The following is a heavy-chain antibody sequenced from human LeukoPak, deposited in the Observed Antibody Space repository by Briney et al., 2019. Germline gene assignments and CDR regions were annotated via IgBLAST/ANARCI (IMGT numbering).Heavy chain of an antibody. D-gene: IGHD4-17*01. CDR3: TTDPITYGDYPNFDY. CDR2: ISSSGSTI. V-gene: IGHV3-48*03. CDR1: GFTFSSYE. Sequence: GGSLRLSCAASGFTFSSYEMNWVRQAPGKGLEWVSYISSSGSTIYYADSVKGRFTISRDNAKNSLYLQMNSLRAEDTAVYYCTTDPITYGDYPNFDYWGQGTLVTVSS. J-gene: IGHJ4*02.